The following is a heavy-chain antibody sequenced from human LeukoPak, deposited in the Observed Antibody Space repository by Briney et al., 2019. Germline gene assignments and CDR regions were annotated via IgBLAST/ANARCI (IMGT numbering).Heavy chain of an antibody. J-gene: IGHJ4*02. V-gene: IGHV3-9*01. CDR3: AKALGVHYYDSSGYYYS. CDR2: INWNSGSI. CDR1: GFTFDDYA. Sequence: PGGSLRLSCAASGFTFDDYAMHWVRQAPGKGLEWVSGINWNSGSIGYADSVKGRFTISRDNAKNSLYLQMNSLRAEDTALYYCAKALGVHYYDSSGYYYSWGQGTLVTVSS. D-gene: IGHD3-22*01.